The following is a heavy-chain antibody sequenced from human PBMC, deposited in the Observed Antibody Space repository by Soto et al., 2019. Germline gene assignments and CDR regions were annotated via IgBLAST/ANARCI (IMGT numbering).Heavy chain of an antibody. J-gene: IGHJ4*02. CDR2: ISGSGGST. D-gene: IGHD2-15*01. CDR1: GFTFSSYA. Sequence: GGSLRLSCAASGFTFSSYAMSWVRQAPGKGLEWVSVISGSGGSTYYADSVKGRFTISRDNSKNTLYLQMNSLRAEDTAVYYCSRDPRILDYWGQGTLVTVSS. V-gene: IGHV3-23*01. CDR3: SRDPRILDY.